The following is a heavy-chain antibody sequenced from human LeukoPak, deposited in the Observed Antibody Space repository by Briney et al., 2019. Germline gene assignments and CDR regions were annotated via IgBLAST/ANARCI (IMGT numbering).Heavy chain of an antibody. J-gene: IGHJ4*02. Sequence: GGSLRLSCAASGFTFSSYGMSWVRQAPGKGLEWVSAFIGSGGSTYYADSVKGRFTISRDNSKNTLYLQMNSLRAEDTAVYYCAKERRYDILTGYHYWGQGTLVTVSS. CDR2: FIGSGGST. CDR1: GFTFSSYG. CDR3: AKERRYDILTGYHY. D-gene: IGHD3-9*01. V-gene: IGHV3-23*01.